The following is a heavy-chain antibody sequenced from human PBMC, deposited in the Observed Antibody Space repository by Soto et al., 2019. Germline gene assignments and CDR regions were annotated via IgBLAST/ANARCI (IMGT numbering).Heavy chain of an antibody. CDR1: GGTFSSYA. CDR3: ARWDYDFWSGYYS. V-gene: IGHV1-69*13. Sequence: SVKVSCKACGGTFSSYAISWVRQAPGQGLEWMGGIIPIFGTANYAQKFQGRVTITADESTSTAYMELSSLRSEDTAVYYCARWDYDFWSGYYSWGQGTLVTVSS. D-gene: IGHD3-3*01. CDR2: IIPIFGTA. J-gene: IGHJ5*02.